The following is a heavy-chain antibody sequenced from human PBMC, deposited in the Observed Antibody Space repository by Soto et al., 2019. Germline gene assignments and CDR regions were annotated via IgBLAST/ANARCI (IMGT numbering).Heavy chain of an antibody. D-gene: IGHD3-10*01. V-gene: IGHV4-39*01. J-gene: IGHJ5*02. CDR1: GGSISSSSYY. CDR2: MFYSGST. CDR3: ARHRVSLNYFGSGREDWFDP. Sequence: QLQLQESGPGLVKPSETLSLTCTVSGGSISSSSYYWGWIRLPPGKGLEWIGSMFYSGSTYYNPSLKSRVTISVDTSKNQFSLKLSSVTAADTAVYYCARHRVSLNYFGSGREDWFDPWGQGTLVTVSS.